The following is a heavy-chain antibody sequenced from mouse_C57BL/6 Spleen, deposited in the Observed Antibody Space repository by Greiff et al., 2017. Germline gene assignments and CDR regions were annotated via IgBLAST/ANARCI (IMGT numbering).Heavy chain of an antibody. CDR3: ARGKAVYYDSHMDY. Sequence: EVKLMESGPELVKPGASVKISCKASGYSFTDYNMNWVKQSNGKSLEWIGVINPNYGTTSYNQKFKGKATLTVDQSSSTAYMQLNSLTSEDSAVYYCARGKAVYYDSHMDYWGQGTSVTVSS. CDR1: GYSFTDYN. CDR2: INPNYGTT. D-gene: IGHD2-4*01. V-gene: IGHV1-39*01. J-gene: IGHJ4*01.